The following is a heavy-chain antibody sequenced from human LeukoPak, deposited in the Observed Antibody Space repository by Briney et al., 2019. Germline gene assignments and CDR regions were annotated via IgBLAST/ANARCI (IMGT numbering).Heavy chain of an antibody. CDR3: ARAQQLVPRTYYYYGMDV. D-gene: IGHD6-13*01. Sequence: GGSLRLSCAASGFTFSSYAMHWVRQAPGKGLEWVAVISYDGSNKYYADSVKGRFTISRDNSKNTLHLQMNSLRAEDTAVYYCARAQQLVPRTYYYYGMDVWGKGTTVTVSS. J-gene: IGHJ6*04. V-gene: IGHV3-30*04. CDR2: ISYDGSNK. CDR1: GFTFSSYA.